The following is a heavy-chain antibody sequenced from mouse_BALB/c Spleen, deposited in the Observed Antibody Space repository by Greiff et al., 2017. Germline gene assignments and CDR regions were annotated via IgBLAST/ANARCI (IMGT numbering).Heavy chain of an antibody. CDR1: GFTFSSYG. CDR3: ARREYRYDGLYYAMDY. V-gene: IGHV5-6*01. CDR2: ISSGGSYT. J-gene: IGHJ4*01. Sequence: EVHLVESGGDLVKPGGSLKLSCAASGFTFSSYGMSWVRQTPDKRLEWVATISSGGSYTYYPDSVKGRFTISRDNAKNTLYLQMSSLKSEDTAMYYCARREYRYDGLYYAMDYWGQGTSVTVSS. D-gene: IGHD2-14*01.